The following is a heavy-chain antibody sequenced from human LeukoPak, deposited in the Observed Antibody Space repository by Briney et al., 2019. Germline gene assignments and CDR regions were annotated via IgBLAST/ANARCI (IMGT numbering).Heavy chain of an antibody. CDR3: ARRQGCSSTSCPPDS. Sequence: GESLKISCRGSGYSFTTYWIGWVRQMPGKGLEWMGIIYPGDSDTRYSPSFQGQVTMSADKSINTAYLQWSSLKASDTAMYYCARRQGCSSTSCPPDSCGQGTLVTVSS. J-gene: IGHJ4*02. D-gene: IGHD2-2*01. CDR1: GYSFTTYW. V-gene: IGHV5-51*01. CDR2: IYPGDSDT.